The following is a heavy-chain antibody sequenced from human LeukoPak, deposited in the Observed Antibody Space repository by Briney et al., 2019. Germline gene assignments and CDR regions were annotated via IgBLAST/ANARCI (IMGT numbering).Heavy chain of an antibody. Sequence: SSMKVSCKASGGTFSSYTISWVRQAPGQGLEWMGRIIPILGIANYAQKFQGRVTITADKSTSTAYMELSSLRSEDTAVYYCARVPSSSSNQYWGQGTLVTVSS. J-gene: IGHJ4*02. CDR3: ARVPSSSSNQY. CDR2: IIPILGIA. D-gene: IGHD6-6*01. V-gene: IGHV1-69*02. CDR1: GGTFSSYT.